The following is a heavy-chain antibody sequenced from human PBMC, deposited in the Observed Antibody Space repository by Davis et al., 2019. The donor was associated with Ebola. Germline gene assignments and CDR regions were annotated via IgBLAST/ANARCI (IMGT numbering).Heavy chain of an antibody. CDR1: GYTFTSYG. Sequence: AASVKVSCNASGYTFTSYGISWVRQAPGQGLEWMGRIIPILGIANYAQKFQGRVTITADKSTSTAYMELSSLRSEDTAVYYCARLDWDSGSYGGGYYYHGMDVWGQGTAVTVSS. CDR3: ARLDWDSGSYGGGYYYHGMDV. D-gene: IGHD1-26*01. V-gene: IGHV1-69*04. CDR2: IIPILGIA. J-gene: IGHJ6*02.